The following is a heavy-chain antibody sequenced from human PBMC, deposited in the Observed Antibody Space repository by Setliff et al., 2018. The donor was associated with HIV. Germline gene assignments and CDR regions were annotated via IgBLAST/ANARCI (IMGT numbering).Heavy chain of an antibody. CDR1: GFTFANFA. CDR3: ARDGGEY. D-gene: IGHD3-16*01. V-gene: IGHV3-23*01. CDR2: ISSGGGGT. Sequence: GGSLRLSCAASGFTFANFAMGWVRQAPGKGLEWVSSISSGGGGTYYADSVKGRFTISRDNAKNPLYLQMNSLRGEDTAVYYCARDGGEYWGQGTLVTVSS. J-gene: IGHJ4*02.